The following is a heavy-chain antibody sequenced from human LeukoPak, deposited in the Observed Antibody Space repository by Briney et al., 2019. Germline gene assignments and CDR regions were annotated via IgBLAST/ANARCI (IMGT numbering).Heavy chain of an antibody. V-gene: IGHV3-7*04. J-gene: IGHJ4*02. CDR2: IKKDGSEK. CDR1: GFTLTSYW. Sequence: GESLRLSCVASGFTLTSYWMTWVRQAPGKGLEWVANIKKDGSEKYYVDSVKGRFTISRDNAKNSLYLQMNSLRAEDTAVYYCAREWVGSGSPFDYWGQGTLVTVSS. D-gene: IGHD3-10*01. CDR3: AREWVGSGSPFDY.